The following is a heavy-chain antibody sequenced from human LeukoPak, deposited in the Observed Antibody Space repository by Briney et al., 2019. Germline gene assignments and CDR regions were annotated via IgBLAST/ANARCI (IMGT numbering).Heavy chain of an antibody. CDR2: INHSGST. Sequence: ETSETLSLTCAVYGGSFSGYYWSWIRQPPGKGLEWIGEINHSGSTNYNPSLKSRVTISVDTSKNQFSLKLSSVTAADTAVYYCARGGIAARPWGQGTLVTVSS. CDR3: ARGGIAARP. V-gene: IGHV4-34*01. D-gene: IGHD6-6*01. J-gene: IGHJ5*02. CDR1: GGSFSGYY.